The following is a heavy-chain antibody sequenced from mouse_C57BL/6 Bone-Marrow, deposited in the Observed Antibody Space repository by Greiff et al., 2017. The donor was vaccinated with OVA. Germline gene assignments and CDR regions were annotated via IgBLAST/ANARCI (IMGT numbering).Heavy chain of an antibody. CDR3: ARDYYGAY. Sequence: EVKLVESGGDLVKPGGSLKLSCAASGFTFSSYGMSWVRQTPDKRLEWVATISSGGSYTYYPDSVKGRFTISRDNAKNTLYLQMSSLKSEDTAMYYCARDYYGAYWGQGTLVTVSA. CDR1: GFTFSSYG. D-gene: IGHD1-1*01. V-gene: IGHV5-6*01. CDR2: ISSGGSYT. J-gene: IGHJ3*01.